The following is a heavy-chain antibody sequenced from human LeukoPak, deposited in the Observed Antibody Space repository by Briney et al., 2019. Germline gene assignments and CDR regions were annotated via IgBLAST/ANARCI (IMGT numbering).Heavy chain of an antibody. Sequence: ASVKVSCKASGYTFTSYAMHWVRQAPGQGLEWMGRINPNNGGTNYAQKFQGRVTMTRDTSISTAYMELSRLRSDDTAVYYCARDPRIAVAGKYFDYWGQGTLVTVSS. CDR2: INPNNGGT. D-gene: IGHD6-19*01. J-gene: IGHJ4*02. V-gene: IGHV1-2*06. CDR3: ARDPRIAVAGKYFDY. CDR1: GYTFTSYA.